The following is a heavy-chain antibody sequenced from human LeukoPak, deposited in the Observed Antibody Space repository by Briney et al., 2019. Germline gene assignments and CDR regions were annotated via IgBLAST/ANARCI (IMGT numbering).Heavy chain of an antibody. Sequence: ASETLSLTCAVYGGSFSGYYWGWVRQPPGKGLEWIGEINHSGSTNYNPSPKSRVTISVDTSKSQCSLKLSSVTAADTAVYYCTRGGYGDRSRPYGYWGQGTLVTVSS. CDR3: TRGGYGDRSRPYGY. CDR2: INHSGST. V-gene: IGHV4-34*01. J-gene: IGHJ4*02. D-gene: IGHD4-17*01. CDR1: GGSFSGYY.